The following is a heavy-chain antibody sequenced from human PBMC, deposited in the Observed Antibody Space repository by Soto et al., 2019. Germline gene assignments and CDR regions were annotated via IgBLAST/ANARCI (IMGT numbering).Heavy chain of an antibody. J-gene: IGHJ4*02. CDR2: ISVSGGST. Sequence: GGSLRLSCAASGFTFSSYAMSWVRQAPGKGLEWVSAISVSGGSTYYADSVKGRFTISRDNSKNTLYLQMNSLRAEDTAVYYCAKGYRATTPGIYFDYWGQGTLVTVSS. CDR3: AKGYRATTPGIYFDY. D-gene: IGHD1-26*01. CDR1: GFTFSSYA. V-gene: IGHV3-23*01.